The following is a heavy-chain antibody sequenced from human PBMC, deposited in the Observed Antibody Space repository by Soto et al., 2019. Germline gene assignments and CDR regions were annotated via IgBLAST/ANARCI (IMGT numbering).Heavy chain of an antibody. CDR3: AALGYCSSTSCYRVGAYYYYGMDV. J-gene: IGHJ6*02. V-gene: IGHV1-58*01. CDR2: IVVGSGNT. CDR1: GFTFTSSA. D-gene: IGHD2-2*01. Sequence: GASVKVSCKASGFTFTSSAVQWVRQARGQRLEWIGWIVVGSGNTNYAQKFQETVTITRDMSTSTAYMELSSLRSEDTAVYYCAALGYCSSTSCYRVGAYYYYGMDVWGQGTTVTVSS.